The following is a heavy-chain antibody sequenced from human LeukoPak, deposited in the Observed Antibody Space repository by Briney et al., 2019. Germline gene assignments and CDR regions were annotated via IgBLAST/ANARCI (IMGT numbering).Heavy chain of an antibody. Sequence: QPGGSLRLSCTASGFTFSLYEMNWVPQAPGKGLQYVSYISDIGSRRYYADSVKGRFTISRDNAKKSLYLQMNSLRAEDTAVYYWARDGGPYGYNYGFDYWGQGTMVTVSS. J-gene: IGHJ4*02. CDR1: GFTFSLYE. V-gene: IGHV3-48*03. CDR2: ISDIGSRR. D-gene: IGHD5-24*01. CDR3: ARDGGPYGYNYGFDY.